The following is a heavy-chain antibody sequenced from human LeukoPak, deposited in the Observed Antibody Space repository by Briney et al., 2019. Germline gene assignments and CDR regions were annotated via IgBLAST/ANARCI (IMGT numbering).Heavy chain of an antibody. D-gene: IGHD2-2*02. CDR3: ARARLDSIVVVPAAIRNNWFDP. V-gene: IGHV4-4*07. CDR1: GGSISSYY. CDR2: IYTSGST. J-gene: IGHJ5*02. Sequence: SGTLSLTCTVSGGSISSYYWSWIRQPAGKGLEWIGRIYTSGSTNYNPSLKSRVTMSVDTSKNQFSLKLSSVTAADTAVYYCARARLDSIVVVPAAIRNNWFDPWGQGTLVTVSS.